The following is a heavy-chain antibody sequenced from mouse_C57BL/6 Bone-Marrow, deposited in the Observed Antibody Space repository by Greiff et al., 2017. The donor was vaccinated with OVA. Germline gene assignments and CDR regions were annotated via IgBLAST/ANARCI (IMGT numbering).Heavy chain of an antibody. D-gene: IGHD1-1*01. CDR1: GYSFTSYY. J-gene: IGHJ3*01. CDR2: IYPGSGNT. Sequence: QVQLKQSGPELVKPGASVKISCKASGYSFTSYYIHWVKQRPGQGLEWIGWIYPGSGNTKYNEKFKGKATLTADTSSSTAYMQLSSLTSEDSAVYYCARYPLYYGSSYGGFAYWGQGTLVTVSA. V-gene: IGHV1-66*01. CDR3: ARYPLYYGSSYGGFAY.